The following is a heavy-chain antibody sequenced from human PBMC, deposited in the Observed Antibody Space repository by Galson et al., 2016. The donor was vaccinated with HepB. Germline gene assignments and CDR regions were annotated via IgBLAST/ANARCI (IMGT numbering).Heavy chain of an antibody. CDR1: GDSVSSNSAA. D-gene: IGHD6-19*01. CDR3: AREDYSSGWPLNWYFDL. Sequence: CAISGDSVSSNSAAWNWIRQSPSRGLEWLGRTYYRSKWYNDSAVSVNSRITINPDTSKNQFSLQLNSVTPEDTAVYYCAREDYSSGWPLNWYFDLWGRGTLVSVSS. CDR2: TYYRSKWYN. J-gene: IGHJ2*01. V-gene: IGHV6-1*01.